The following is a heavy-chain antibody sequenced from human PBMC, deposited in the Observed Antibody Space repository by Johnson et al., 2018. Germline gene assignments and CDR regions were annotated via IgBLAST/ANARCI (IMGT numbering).Heavy chain of an antibody. Sequence: QVQLQESGPGLVKXSETXSLXCTVSGGSISSYYWSWIRQPPGKGLEWIGYIYYSGSTNYNPSLKSRVTISVDTSKNQFALKLSSVTAADTAVYYCARGNYYDSSGYYRSAFDIWGQGTMVTVSS. CDR3: ARGNYYDSSGYYRSAFDI. V-gene: IGHV4-59*01. CDR1: GGSISSYY. CDR2: IYYSGST. J-gene: IGHJ3*02. D-gene: IGHD3-22*01.